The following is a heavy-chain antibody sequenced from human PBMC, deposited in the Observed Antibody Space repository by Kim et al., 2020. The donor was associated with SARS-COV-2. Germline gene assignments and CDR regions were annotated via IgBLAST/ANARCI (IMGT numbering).Heavy chain of an antibody. Sequence: SETLSLTCTVSGGSISSYYWSWIRQPPGKGLEWIGYIYYSGSTNYNPSLKSRVTISVDTSKNQFSLKLSSVTAADTAVYYCASSSEERGYDSNEGAFDIWGQGTMVTVSS. V-gene: IGHV4-59*01. CDR1: GGSISSYY. J-gene: IGHJ3*02. CDR3: ASSSEERGYDSNEGAFDI. CDR2: IYYSGST. D-gene: IGHD3-22*01.